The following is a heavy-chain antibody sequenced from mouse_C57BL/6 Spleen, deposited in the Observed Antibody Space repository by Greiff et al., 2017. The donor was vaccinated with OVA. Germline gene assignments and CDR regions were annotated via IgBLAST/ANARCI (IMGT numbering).Heavy chain of an antibody. J-gene: IGHJ1*03. D-gene: IGHD4-1*01. CDR2: ISDGGSYT. CDR3: ARETGTRYFDV. Sequence: EVKLMESGGGLVKPGGSLKLSCAASGFTFSSYAMSWVRQTPEKRLEWVATISDGGSYTYYPDNVKGRFTISRDNAKNNLYLQMSHLKSEDTAMYYCARETGTRYFDVWGTGTTVTVSS. CDR1: GFTFSSYA. V-gene: IGHV5-4*01.